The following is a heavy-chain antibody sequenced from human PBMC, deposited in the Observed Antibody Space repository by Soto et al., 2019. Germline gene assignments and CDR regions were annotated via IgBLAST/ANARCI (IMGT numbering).Heavy chain of an antibody. CDR1: GFTFSSYA. J-gene: IGHJ1*01. D-gene: IGHD3-22*01. Sequence: HPGGSLRLSCAASGFTFSSYAMSWVRQAPGKGLEWVSAISGSGGSTYYADSVKGRFTISRDNSKNTLYLQMNSLRAEDTAVYYCAKDKDYYDSSGYYYDGVRGYFQHWGQGTLVTVSS. V-gene: IGHV3-23*01. CDR3: AKDKDYYDSSGYYYDGVRGYFQH. CDR2: ISGSGGST.